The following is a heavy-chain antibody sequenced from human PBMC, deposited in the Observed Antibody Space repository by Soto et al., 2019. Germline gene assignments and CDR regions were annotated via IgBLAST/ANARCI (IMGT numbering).Heavy chain of an antibody. CDR3: ARVTYEYSSAGGYYGMDV. Sequence: SVKVSCKASGGTFSSYAISWVRQAPGQGLEWMGGIIPIFGTANYAQKFQGRVTITADESTSTAYMELSSLRSEDTAVYYCARVTYEYSSAGGYYGMDVWGQGTTVTVSS. J-gene: IGHJ6*02. CDR2: IIPIFGTA. CDR1: GGTFSSYA. D-gene: IGHD6-6*01. V-gene: IGHV1-69*13.